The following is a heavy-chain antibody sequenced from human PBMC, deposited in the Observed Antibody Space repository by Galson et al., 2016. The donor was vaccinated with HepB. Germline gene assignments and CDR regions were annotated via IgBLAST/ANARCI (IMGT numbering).Heavy chain of an antibody. CDR1: GYTFSSYA. D-gene: IGHD6-19*01. V-gene: IGHV1-3*01. Sequence: SVKVSCKASGYTFSSYAMHWVRQAPGQRLEWMGWINAGNGNTKYSQKFQGRVTLTRDISASTAYMELSSLRSEDTAVYYCARGSVALAWGEFAPWGQGTLVTVSS. CDR2: INAGNGNT. J-gene: IGHJ5*02. CDR3: ARGSVALAWGEFAP.